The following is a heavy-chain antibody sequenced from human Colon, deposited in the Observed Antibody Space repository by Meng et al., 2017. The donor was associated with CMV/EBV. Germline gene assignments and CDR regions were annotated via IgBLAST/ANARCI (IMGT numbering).Heavy chain of an antibody. D-gene: IGHD3-22*01. CDR1: GFPFSSYR. CDR2: ISGDGSET. V-gene: IGHV3-74*03. Sequence: GESLKISCAASGFPFSSYRMHWVRQAPGKGLVWVSRISGDGSETTYADSVKGRFSISRDNPKNTLYLQLNNLRADDTAVYYCVRAPNDYSSSTGWFDSWGQGTLVTVSS. CDR3: VRAPNDYSSSTGWFDS. J-gene: IGHJ5*01.